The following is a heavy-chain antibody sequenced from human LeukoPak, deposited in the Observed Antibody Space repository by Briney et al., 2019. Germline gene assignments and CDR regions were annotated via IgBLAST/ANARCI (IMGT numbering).Heavy chain of an antibody. V-gene: IGHV4-4*07. Sequence: PSETLSLTCTVSGVSFSPDYWSWIRQPAGQGLEWIGRIYTSGSSNYNPSLKSRATMSVDTSKKQISLKLTSVSAADTAVYYCARDRFSGSFSGFDYWGQGALVTVSS. CDR2: IYTSGSS. D-gene: IGHD1-26*01. CDR1: GVSFSPDY. CDR3: ARDRFSGSFSGFDY. J-gene: IGHJ4*02.